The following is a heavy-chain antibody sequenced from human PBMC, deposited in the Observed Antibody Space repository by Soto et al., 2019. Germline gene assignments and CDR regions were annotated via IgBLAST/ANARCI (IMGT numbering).Heavy chain of an antibody. J-gene: IGHJ4*02. CDR2: ISYGGGTT. CDR3: AKNPGYYYDSTGYHFEY. V-gene: IGHV3-23*01. D-gene: IGHD3-22*01. Sequence: GGSLRLSCAASEFTFSNYAMSWVRQAQGKGLEWVSAISYGGGTTYYADSVKGRFTISRDNSKNTLYLQMNSLRAEDTAVYYCAKNPGYYYDSTGYHFEYWGQGTLVTVSS. CDR1: EFTFSNYA.